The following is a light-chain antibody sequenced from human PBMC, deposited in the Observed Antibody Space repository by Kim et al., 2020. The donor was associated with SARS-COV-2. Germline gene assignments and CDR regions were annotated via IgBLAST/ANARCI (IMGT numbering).Light chain of an antibody. CDR2: GKN. V-gene: IGLV3-19*01. CDR1: SLRSYY. Sequence: SSELTQDPAVSVALGQTVRITCQGDSLRSYYASWYQQKPGQAPVLVIYGKNNRPSGIPDRFSGSSSGNPASLTITGAQAEDEADYYCNSRDSSGNHPVVF. J-gene: IGLJ2*01. CDR3: NSRDSSGNHPVV.